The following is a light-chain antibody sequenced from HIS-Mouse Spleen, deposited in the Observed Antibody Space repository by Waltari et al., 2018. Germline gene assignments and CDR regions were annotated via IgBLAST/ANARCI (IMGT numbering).Light chain of an antibody. J-gene: IGLJ2*01. CDR1: RSDVVSYNT. CDR3: CSYTSSSTWV. CDR2: GGS. Sequence: QTALSQPAPVSRSPRQSISTSRTVTRSDVVSYNTVSWYQQHPGKAPKLMVYGGSKRPSGVSNRFSGSKSGNTASLTISGLQAEDEADYYCCSYTSSSTWVFGGGTKLTVL. V-gene: IGLV2-23*01.